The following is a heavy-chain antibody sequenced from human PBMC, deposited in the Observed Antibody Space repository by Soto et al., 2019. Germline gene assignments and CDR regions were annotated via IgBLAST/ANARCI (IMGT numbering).Heavy chain of an antibody. CDR1: GFTFSSYW. CDR3: ASGLKGYYGVDV. Sequence: EVQLVESGGGLVQPGGSLRLSCAASGFTFSSYWMHWVRQAPGKGLVWVSRINSDESSTSYADSVKGRFTISRDNAKNTLYLQMNSLRAEDTAVYYCASGLKGYYGVDVWGQGTTVTVSS. V-gene: IGHV3-74*01. CDR2: INSDESST. D-gene: IGHD3-22*01. J-gene: IGHJ6*02.